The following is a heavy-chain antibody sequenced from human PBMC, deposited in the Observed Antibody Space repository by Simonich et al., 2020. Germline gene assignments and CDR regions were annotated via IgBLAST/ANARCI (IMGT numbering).Heavy chain of an antibody. CDR3: AKRSGVSITGTFDY. J-gene: IGHJ4*02. V-gene: IGHV3-23*01. Sequence: EVQLLESGGGLVQPGGSLRLSCAASGFTFSSYAMSWVRQAPGKGWEWVSAICGSGSSTYYADSVKGRFTISRDNSKNTLYLQMNSLRAEDTAVYYCAKRSGVSITGTFDYWGQGTLVTVSS. CDR2: ICGSGSST. D-gene: IGHD1-7*01. CDR1: GFTFSSYA.